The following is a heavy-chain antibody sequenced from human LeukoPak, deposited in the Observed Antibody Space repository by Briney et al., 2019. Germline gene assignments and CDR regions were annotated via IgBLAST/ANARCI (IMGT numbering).Heavy chain of an antibody. V-gene: IGHV3-15*01. J-gene: IGHJ4*02. Sequence: PGGSLRLSCAASGFTFSNAWMSWVRQAPGKGLEWVGRIKSKTDGGTTDYAAPVKGRFTISRDDSKSTLYLQMNSLKTEDTAVYYCTTAFYGSGSYHYWGQGTLVTVSS. D-gene: IGHD3-10*01. CDR3: TTAFYGSGSYHY. CDR2: IKSKTDGGTT. CDR1: GFTFSNAW.